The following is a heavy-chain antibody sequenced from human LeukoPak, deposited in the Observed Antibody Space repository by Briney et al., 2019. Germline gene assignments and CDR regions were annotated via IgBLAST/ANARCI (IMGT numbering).Heavy chain of an antibody. D-gene: IGHD6-19*01. CDR2: SSSSGTT. CDR3: ANALISGTEY. CDR1: GGSFSGYY. J-gene: IGHJ4*02. V-gene: IGHV4-34*01. Sequence: PSETLSLTCAVSGGSFSGYYWSWIRQPPGKGVWCIEDSSSSGTTNYTPSVKSRVTISVDKSKNQLYLKMSCVTAADTAVYYCANALISGTEYWGQGTLVTVSS.